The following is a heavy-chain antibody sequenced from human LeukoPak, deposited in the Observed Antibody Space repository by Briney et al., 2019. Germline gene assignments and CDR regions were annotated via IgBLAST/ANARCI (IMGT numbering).Heavy chain of an antibody. Sequence: ASGMVSCKASGYTFSGYYLQWVRQAPGQGLEWMGWINPNTGARNYAQKFQGRVTMTGDTSISTAYMELSSLRSDDTAVYYCARDVRLAVAAPDYWGQGTLVTFSS. V-gene: IGHV1-2*02. J-gene: IGHJ4*02. CDR1: GYTFSGYY. CDR3: ARDVRLAVAAPDY. CDR2: INPNTGAR. D-gene: IGHD6-19*01.